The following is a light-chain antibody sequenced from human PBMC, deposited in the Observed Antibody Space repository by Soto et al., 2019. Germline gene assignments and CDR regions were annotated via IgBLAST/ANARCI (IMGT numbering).Light chain of an antibody. CDR2: EVT. CDR3: SSHGGANNFYV. V-gene: IGLV2-8*01. Sequence: QSVLTQPPSASGSPGQSVTISCTGTSRDVGAYNYVSWYQQHPGKVPKLIIYEVTKRPSGVPDRFSASKSGNTASLTVSGLQAEDEADYYCSSHGGANNFYVFGTGTKVTVL. J-gene: IGLJ1*01. CDR1: SRDVGAYNY.